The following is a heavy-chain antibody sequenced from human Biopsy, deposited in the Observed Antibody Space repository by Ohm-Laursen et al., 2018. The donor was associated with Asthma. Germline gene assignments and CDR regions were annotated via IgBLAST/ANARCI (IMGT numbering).Heavy chain of an antibody. CDR2: VHSTGST. CDR1: PGSINDYY. D-gene: IGHD6-13*01. J-gene: IGHJ4*02. V-gene: IGHV4-59*07. CDR3: VRATSTWSQSGPHYFDH. Sequence: SDTLSLTCTVSPGSINDYYWNRIRQFPGKGLEWIGYVHSTGSTRFNPSLKSRLTISVDTSVDQVSLKLTSVTAADTAVYYCVRATSTWSQSGPHYFDHWGQGTLVTVSS.